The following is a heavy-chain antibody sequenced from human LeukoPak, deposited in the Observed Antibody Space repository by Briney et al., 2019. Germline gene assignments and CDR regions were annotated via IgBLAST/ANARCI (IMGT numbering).Heavy chain of an antibody. Sequence: GGSLRLSCTASGFTFSNFWMGWVRQAPGKGLEWVANIKQDETEKFYLGSVKGRFTISRDNAMNSLYLQMNSLRAEDTAVYYCAKKGIAAADSIDYWGQGTLVTVSS. CDR3: AKKGIAAADSIDY. D-gene: IGHD6-13*01. CDR1: GFTFSNFW. CDR2: IKQDETEK. V-gene: IGHV3-7*03. J-gene: IGHJ4*02.